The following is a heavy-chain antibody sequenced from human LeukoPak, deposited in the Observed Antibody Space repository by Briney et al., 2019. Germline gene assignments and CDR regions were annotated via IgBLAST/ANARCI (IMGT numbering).Heavy chain of an antibody. CDR2: IYYSGST. V-gene: IGHV4-59*01. Sequence: SETLSLTCTVSGGSISNYYWSWIRQPPGKGLEWIGYIYYSGSTNYNPSLKSRVTISVDTSKNQFSLKLRSVTAADTAVYYCARKAPYYSDGSGPLGTYYFDYWGQGTLVTVSS. J-gene: IGHJ4*02. D-gene: IGHD3-22*01. CDR3: ARKAPYYSDGSGPLGTYYFDY. CDR1: GGSISNYY.